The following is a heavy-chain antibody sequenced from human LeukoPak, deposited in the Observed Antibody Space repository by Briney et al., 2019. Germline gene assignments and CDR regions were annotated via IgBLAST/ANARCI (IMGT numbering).Heavy chain of an antibody. CDR3: ARESYSYPYYYYYYTDV. CDR2: ISSSSSYI. Sequence: GGSLRLSCAASGFTFSSYSMNWVRQAPGKGLEWVSSISSSSSYIYYADSVKGRFTISRDNAKNSLNLQMNSLRAEDTAVYYCARESYSYPYYYYYYTDVWGKGTTVTVSS. V-gene: IGHV3-21*01. J-gene: IGHJ6*03. CDR1: GFTFSSYS. D-gene: IGHD5-18*01.